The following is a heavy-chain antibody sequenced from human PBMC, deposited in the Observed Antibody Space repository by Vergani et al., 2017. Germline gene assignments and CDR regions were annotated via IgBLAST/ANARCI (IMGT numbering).Heavy chain of an antibody. Sequence: EVQLVESGGGLVKPGGSLRLSCAASGFTFSSYAMSWVRQAPGKGLEWVSAISGSGGSTYYADSVKGRFTISRDNSKNTLYLQMNSLRAEDTAVYYCAKDAVDTAMDPKYYFDYWGQGTLVTVSS. J-gene: IGHJ4*02. CDR3: AKDAVDTAMDPKYYFDY. CDR2: ISGSGGST. V-gene: IGHV3-23*04. CDR1: GFTFSSYA. D-gene: IGHD5-18*01.